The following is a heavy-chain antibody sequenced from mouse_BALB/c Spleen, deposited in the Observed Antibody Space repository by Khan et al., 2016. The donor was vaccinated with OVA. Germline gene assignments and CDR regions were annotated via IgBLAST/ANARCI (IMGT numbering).Heavy chain of an antibody. J-gene: IGHJ3*01. CDR1: GYTFTSYT. Sequence: VQLQQSGAELARPGASVKMSCKASGYTFTSYTIHWIKMRPGQGLEWIGYINPSNGSTNYNQKFKDKATLTADKSSTTAYMQLSSLTSYDSAVYNWVRDGAYYRNYGWFAYWGLGTLVTVSA. V-gene: IGHV1-4*01. CDR2: INPSNGST. CDR3: VRDGAYYRNYGWFAY. D-gene: IGHD2-5*01.